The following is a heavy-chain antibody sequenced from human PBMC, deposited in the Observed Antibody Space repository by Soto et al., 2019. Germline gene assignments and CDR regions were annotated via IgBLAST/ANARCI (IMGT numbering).Heavy chain of an antibody. D-gene: IGHD6-13*01. CDR1: GFTFSDYY. J-gene: IGHJ3*02. CDR2: ISSSSSTI. V-gene: IGHV3-11*01. CDR3: ARETAGPSDAFDI. Sequence: GGSLRLSCAASGFTFSDYYMSWIRQAPGKGLEWVSYISSSSSTIYYADSVKGRFTNSRDNAKNSFFLQMNSLIAEDTAVYYCARETAGPSDAFDIWGQGTMVTVSS.